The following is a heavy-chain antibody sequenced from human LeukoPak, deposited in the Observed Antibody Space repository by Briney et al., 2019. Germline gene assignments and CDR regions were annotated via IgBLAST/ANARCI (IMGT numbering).Heavy chain of an antibody. CDR1: GFTFSSYW. D-gene: IGHD6-19*01. CDR2: IKRDGSGK. CDR3: ARAGYNSGYDY. V-gene: IGHV3-7*05. J-gene: IGHJ4*02. Sequence: GGSLRLSCAASGFTFSSYWMAWVRQAPGKGLEWLANIKRDGSGKYYVDSVKGRFTISRDNAKNSLYLQMNSLRAEDTAVYYCARAGYNSGYDYWGQGTLVTVSS.